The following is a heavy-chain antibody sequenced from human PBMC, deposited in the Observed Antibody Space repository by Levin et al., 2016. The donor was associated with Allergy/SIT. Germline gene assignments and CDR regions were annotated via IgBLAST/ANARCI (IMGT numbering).Heavy chain of an antibody. J-gene: IGHJ4*02. V-gene: IGHV1-69*01. CDR3: ARGGAIFYSSGYYLGCDY. D-gene: IGHD3-22*01. Sequence: WVRQAPGQGLEWMGGIIPIFGTANYAQKFQGRVTITADESTSTAYMELSSLRSEDTAVYYCARGGAIFYSSGYYLGCDYWGQGTLVTVSS. CDR2: IIPIFGTA.